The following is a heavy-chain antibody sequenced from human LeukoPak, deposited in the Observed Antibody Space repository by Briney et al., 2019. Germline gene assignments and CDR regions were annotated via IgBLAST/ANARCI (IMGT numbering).Heavy chain of an antibody. V-gene: IGHV1-3*01. CDR1: GYILTSYA. J-gene: IGHJ4*02. Sequence: ASVNVSCKASGYILTSYAMHWVRPPAGHRREWMGWTNAGNGNTKYSQKFQGRVTITRDTSASTAYMELSSLRSEDTAVYYCARGPGGRYFDWLSTPPHYFDYWGQGTLVTVSS. D-gene: IGHD3-9*01. CDR3: ARGPGGRYFDWLSTPPHYFDY. CDR2: TNAGNGNT.